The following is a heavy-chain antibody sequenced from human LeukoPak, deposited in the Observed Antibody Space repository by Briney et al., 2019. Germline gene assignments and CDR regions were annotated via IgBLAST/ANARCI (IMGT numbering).Heavy chain of an antibody. Sequence: SVKVSCKASGGTFSSYAISWVRQAPGQGLEWMGGIIPIFGTANYAQKFQGRVTITADESTSTAYMELSSLRSEDTAVYYCARALMIVVVINTPDAFDIWGQGTMVTVSS. CDR2: IIPIFGTA. D-gene: IGHD3-22*01. CDR3: ARALMIVVVINTPDAFDI. V-gene: IGHV1-69*01. CDR1: GGTFSSYA. J-gene: IGHJ3*02.